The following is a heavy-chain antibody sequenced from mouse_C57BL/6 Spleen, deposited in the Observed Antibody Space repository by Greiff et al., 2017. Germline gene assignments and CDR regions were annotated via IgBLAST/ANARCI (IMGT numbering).Heavy chain of an antibody. Sequence: EVKLLESGPGMVKPSQSLSLTCTVTGYSITSGYDWHWIRHFPGNKLEWMGYISYSGSTNYNPSLKSRISITHDTSKNHFFLKLNSVTTEDTATYYCAREEYGNFYYWGQGTTLTVSS. V-gene: IGHV3-1*01. CDR3: AREEYGNFYY. CDR2: ISYSGST. CDR1: GYSITSGYD. J-gene: IGHJ2*01. D-gene: IGHD2-10*02.